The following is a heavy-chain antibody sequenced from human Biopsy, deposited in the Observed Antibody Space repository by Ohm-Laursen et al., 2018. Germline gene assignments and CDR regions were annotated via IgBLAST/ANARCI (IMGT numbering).Heavy chain of an antibody. Sequence: GASVKVSCKASGYTLSGYYMHWVRQAPGQGLEWMGWINPDSGVTNYAQKFQGRVTITRDTSISTAYMELSRLGSDDTAVYYCARDKYRSWNYFDNWGQGSLVTVSS. CDR3: ARDKYRSWNYFDN. J-gene: IGHJ4*02. CDR2: INPDSGVT. D-gene: IGHD6-19*01. V-gene: IGHV1-2*02. CDR1: GYTLSGYY.